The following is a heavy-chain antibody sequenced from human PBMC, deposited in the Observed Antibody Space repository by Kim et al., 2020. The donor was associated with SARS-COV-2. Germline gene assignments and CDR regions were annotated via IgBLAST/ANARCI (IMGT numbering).Heavy chain of an antibody. J-gene: IGHJ4*02. D-gene: IGHD3-10*01. Sequence: ADYGKGRFTHSRENAKNSLYLQMNSLRAEDTAVYYCAGLYYYGSGSYMRYWGQGTLVTVSS. CDR3: AGLYYYGSGSYMRY. V-gene: IGHV3-11*06.